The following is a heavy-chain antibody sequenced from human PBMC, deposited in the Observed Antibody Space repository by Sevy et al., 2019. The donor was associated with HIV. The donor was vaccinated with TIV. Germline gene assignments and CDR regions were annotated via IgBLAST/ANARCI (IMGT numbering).Heavy chain of an antibody. D-gene: IGHD2-2*01. CDR1: GYTFTSYG. Sequence: ASVKVSCKASGYTFTSYGISWVRQAPGQGLEWMGWISAYNGNTNYAQKLQGTVTMTTDTSTSTAYMELRCLRSDDTAVYYCARGPRAVGYCSSTSCYTVGAFDIWGQGTMVTVSS. V-gene: IGHV1-18*01. J-gene: IGHJ3*02. CDR3: ARGPRAVGYCSSTSCYTVGAFDI. CDR2: ISAYNGNT.